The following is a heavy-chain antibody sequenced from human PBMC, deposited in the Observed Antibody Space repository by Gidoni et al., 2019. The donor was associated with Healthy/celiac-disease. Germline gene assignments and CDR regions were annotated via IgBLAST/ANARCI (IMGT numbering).Heavy chain of an antibody. D-gene: IGHD2-15*01. CDR3: AKGVLGYCSGGSCYEDDAFDI. CDR2: ISGSGGST. J-gene: IGHJ3*02. V-gene: IGHV3-23*01. CDR1: GFTFSSYV. Sequence: EVQLLESGGGLVQPGGSLRLYCAASGFTFSSYVMSWVRQAPGKGLEWVTAISGSGGSTYYADSVKCRFTSSRDNSKNTLYLQMNSLRAEDTAVYYCAKGVLGYCSGGSCYEDDAFDIWGQGTMVTVSS.